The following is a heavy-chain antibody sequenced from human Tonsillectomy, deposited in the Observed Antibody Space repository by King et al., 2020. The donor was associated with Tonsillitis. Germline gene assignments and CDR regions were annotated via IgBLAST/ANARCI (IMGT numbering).Heavy chain of an antibody. J-gene: IGHJ4*02. Sequence: VQLVESGGGVVQPGRSLRLSCAASGFAFGSYGMHWVRQAPGKGLEWVAVISSDGSNKHYADSVKGRFTISKDNSDNTLYLQMSSLGAEDTAVYYCARGRMFSGGWGIDYWGQGTLVTVSS. V-gene: IGHV3-33*05. CDR1: GFAFGSYG. CDR3: ARGRMFSGGWGIDY. CDR2: ISSDGSNK. D-gene: IGHD6-19*01.